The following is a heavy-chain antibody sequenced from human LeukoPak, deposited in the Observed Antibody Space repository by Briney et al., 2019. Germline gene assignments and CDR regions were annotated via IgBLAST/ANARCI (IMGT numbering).Heavy chain of an antibody. CDR2: IYSGGST. CDR1: GFTVSSNY. V-gene: IGHV3-66*01. CDR3: ARDRRELGVDY. Sequence: GGSLRLSCAASGFTVSSNYMSWVRQAPGKGLEWVSVIYSGGSTYYADSVKGRFTISRDNSKNTLCLQMNSLRAEDTAVYYCARDRRELGVDYWGQGTLVTVSS. J-gene: IGHJ4*02. D-gene: IGHD3-10*01.